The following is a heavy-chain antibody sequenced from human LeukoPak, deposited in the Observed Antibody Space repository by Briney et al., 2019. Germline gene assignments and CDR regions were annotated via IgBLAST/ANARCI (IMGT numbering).Heavy chain of an antibody. D-gene: IGHD5-24*01. J-gene: IGHJ4*02. CDR2: ISSISSTI. CDR1: GFTFSSYS. CDR3: ARDRLTTREGGGYYFDY. Sequence: PGGSLRLSCAASGFTFSSYSMNWVRQAPGKGLEWVSYISSISSTIYYADSVKGRFTISRDNTKNSLYLQMNSLRAEETAVYYCARDRLTTREGGGYYFDYWGQGTLVTVSS. V-gene: IGHV3-48*01.